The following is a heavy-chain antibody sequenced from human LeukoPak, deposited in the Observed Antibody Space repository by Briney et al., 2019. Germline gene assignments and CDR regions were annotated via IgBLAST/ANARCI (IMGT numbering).Heavy chain of an antibody. CDR2: ISYDGSNK. CDR1: GFTFSSYG. V-gene: IGHV3-30*18. CDR3: AKDSAMIVVAGYFQH. D-gene: IGHD3-22*01. Sequence: GGSLRLSCAASGFTFSSYGMHWVRQAPGKGLEWVAVISYDGSNKYYADSVKGRFTISGDNSKNTLCLQMNSLRAEDTAVYYCAKDSAMIVVAGYFQHWGQGTLVTVSS. J-gene: IGHJ1*01.